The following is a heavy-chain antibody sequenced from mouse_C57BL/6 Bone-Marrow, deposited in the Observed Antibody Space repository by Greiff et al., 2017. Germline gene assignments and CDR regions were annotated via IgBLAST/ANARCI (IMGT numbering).Heavy chain of an antibody. Sequence: QVQLQQPGAELVRPGTSVKLSCKASGYTFTSYWMHWVKQRPGQGLEWIGVIDPSDSYTNYNQKFKGKATLTVDTSSSTAYMQLSSLTSEDSAVYYCATQRRGNYFDYWGQGTTLTVSS. J-gene: IGHJ2*01. CDR3: ATQRRGNYFDY. CDR2: IDPSDSYT. V-gene: IGHV1-59*01. CDR1: GYTFTSYW.